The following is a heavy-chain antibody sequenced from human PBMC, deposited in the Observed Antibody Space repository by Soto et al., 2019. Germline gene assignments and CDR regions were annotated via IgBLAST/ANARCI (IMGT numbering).Heavy chain of an antibody. CDR1: GGTFSSNA. D-gene: IGHD4-17*01. Sequence: QVQLVQSGAEVKKPGSSVKVSCKASGGTFSSNAISWVRQAPGQGLEWMGGIIPIFGTTNYAQKFQGRVTMTADESTSTTSMALSSLRSEDTAVYYCARASPPVTPYTWFDPWGQGTLVTVSS. CDR3: ARASPPVTPYTWFDP. CDR2: IIPIFGTT. J-gene: IGHJ5*02. V-gene: IGHV1-69*12.